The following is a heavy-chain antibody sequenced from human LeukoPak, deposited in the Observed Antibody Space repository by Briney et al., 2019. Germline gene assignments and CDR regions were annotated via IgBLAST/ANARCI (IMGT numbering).Heavy chain of an antibody. CDR2: TSSSSSTI. CDR1: GFTFSGYD. V-gene: IGHV3-48*04. CDR3: AKSKVGATYYYYYGMDV. D-gene: IGHD1-26*01. Sequence: GGSLRLSCAASGFTFSGYDMSWVRQAPGKGLEWVSYTSSSSSTIYYADSVKSRFTISRDNAKNSLYLQMNSLRAEDTAVYYCAKSKVGATYYYYYGMDVWGQGTTVTVSS. J-gene: IGHJ6*02.